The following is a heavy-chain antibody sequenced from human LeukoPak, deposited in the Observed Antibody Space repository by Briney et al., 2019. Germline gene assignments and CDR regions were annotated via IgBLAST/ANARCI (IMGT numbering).Heavy chain of an antibody. CDR2: IIPILGIA. J-gene: IGHJ4*02. CDR3: ARATKLPGIAAAGIMYYFDY. CDR1: GGTFSSYA. V-gene: IGHV1-69*04. D-gene: IGHD6-13*01. Sequence: ASVKVSCKASGGTFSSYAISWVRQAPGQGLEWMGRIIPILGIANYAQKFQGRVTITADKSTSTAYMELSSLRSEDTAVYYCARATKLPGIAAAGIMYYFDYWGQGALVTVSS.